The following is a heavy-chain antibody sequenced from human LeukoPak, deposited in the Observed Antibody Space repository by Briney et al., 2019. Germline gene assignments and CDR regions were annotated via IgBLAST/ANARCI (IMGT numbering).Heavy chain of an antibody. J-gene: IGHJ1*01. CDR1: GFTFSGYA. D-gene: IGHD3-22*01. CDR2: ISGSGGST. CDR3: ANDDIGDYYDSSGYPH. V-gene: IGHV3-23*01. Sequence: GGSLRLSCAASGFTFSGYAMSWVRQAPGKGLEWVSAISGSGGSTYYADSVKGRFTISRDNSKNTLYLQMNSLRAEDTAVYYCANDDIGDYYDSSGYPHWGQGTLVTVSS.